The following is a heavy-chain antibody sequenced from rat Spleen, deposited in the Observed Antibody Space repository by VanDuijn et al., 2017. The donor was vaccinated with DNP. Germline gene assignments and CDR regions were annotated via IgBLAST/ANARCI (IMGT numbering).Heavy chain of an antibody. J-gene: IGHJ1*01. D-gene: IGHD1-6*01. CDR2: ISSGENT. Sequence: QVQLKESGPGLIQPSQTLSLTCTVSGFSLTSYTVSWVRQPPGKGLEWIAAISSGENTYYNPALKSRLSISRDTSKSHVFLKMNSLQTEDTAIYFCTRVLYNGYQRHYWSFDFWGPGTMVTVSS. CDR3: TRVLYNGYQRHYWSFDF. V-gene: IGHV2-6*01. CDR1: GFSLTSYT.